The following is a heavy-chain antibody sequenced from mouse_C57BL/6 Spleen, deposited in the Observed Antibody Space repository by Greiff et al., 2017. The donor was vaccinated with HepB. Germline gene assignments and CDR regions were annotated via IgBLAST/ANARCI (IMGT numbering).Heavy chain of an antibody. CDR3: ARRDYGSRGDYFDY. D-gene: IGHD1-1*01. J-gene: IGHJ2*01. CDR1: GFTFSSYG. CDR2: ISSGGSYT. Sequence: EVKLMESGGDLVKPGGSLKLSCAASGFTFSSYGMSWVRQTPDKRLEWVATISSGGSYTYYPDSVKGRFTISRDNAKNTLYLQMSSLKSEDTAMYYCARRDYGSRGDYFDYWGQGTTLTVSS. V-gene: IGHV5-6*02.